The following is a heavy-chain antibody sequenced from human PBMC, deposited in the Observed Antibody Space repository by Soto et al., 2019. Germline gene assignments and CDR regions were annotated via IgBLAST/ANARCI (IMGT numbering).Heavy chain of an antibody. CDR2: ISYDGTYK. J-gene: IGHJ4*02. Sequence: QVQLVESGGGVVQPGRSLSLSCAASAFTFRSYAMHWVRQAPGKGLEWVAVISYDGTYKYYADSVKGRFTISRDNSKNTLYLQSSSLRPEDTAVYYCARDSIYDGSGYYGSDFDYLGQGSLVTVSS. CDR1: AFTFRSYA. D-gene: IGHD3-22*01. CDR3: ARDSIYDGSGYYGSDFDY. V-gene: IGHV3-30-3*01.